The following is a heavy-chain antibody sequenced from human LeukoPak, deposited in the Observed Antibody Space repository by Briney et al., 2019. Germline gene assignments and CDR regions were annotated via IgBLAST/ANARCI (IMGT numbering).Heavy chain of an antibody. Sequence: GGSLRLSCAASGFTFSDHYMSWIRQAPGKGLEWISYIGIDSGKTRYADSVKGRFTISGDKAKSSLYLQMSSLRVEDTAVYYCARDYRYAFDNWGQGTLVTVSS. CDR1: GFTFSDHY. CDR2: IGIDSGKT. V-gene: IGHV3-11*06. D-gene: IGHD1-1*01. CDR3: ARDYRYAFDN. J-gene: IGHJ4*02.